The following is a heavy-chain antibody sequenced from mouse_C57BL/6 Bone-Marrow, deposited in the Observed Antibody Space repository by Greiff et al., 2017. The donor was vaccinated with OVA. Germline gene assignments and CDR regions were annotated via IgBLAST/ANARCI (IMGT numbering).Heavy chain of an antibody. Sequence: EVKLEESGGGLVQPGGSMKLSCVASGFTFSNYWMNWVRQSPEKGLEWVAQIRLKSDNYATHYAVSVQGRFTISRDDSKSSVYLQMKNLRAEATEIYYSTGQIYCGNGDWGKGPTLTVSS. V-gene: IGHV6-3*01. CDR1: GFTFSNYW. CDR2: IRLKSDNYAT. CDR3: TGQIYCGNGD. J-gene: IGHJ2*01. D-gene: IGHD1-1*01.